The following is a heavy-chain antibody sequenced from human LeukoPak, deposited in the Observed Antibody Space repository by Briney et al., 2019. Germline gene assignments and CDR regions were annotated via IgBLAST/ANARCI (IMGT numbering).Heavy chain of an antibody. J-gene: IGHJ3*02. D-gene: IGHD1-26*01. CDR1: GGSISSYY. Sequence: PSETLSLTCTVSGGSISSYYWSWIRKPPGKGLEWIGYIDYSGTTNYNPSLKSRVTMSVDTSKNQFSLKLSSVAAADTAVYYCARARGATGAFDIWGQGTMVTVSS. V-gene: IGHV4-59*12. CDR2: IDYSGTT. CDR3: ARARGATGAFDI.